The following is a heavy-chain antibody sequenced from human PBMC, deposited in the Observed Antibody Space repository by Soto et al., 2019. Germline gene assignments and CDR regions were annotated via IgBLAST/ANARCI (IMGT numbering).Heavy chain of an antibody. CDR2: IIPIFGTA. Sequence: ASVKVSCKASGGTFSSYAISWVRQAPGQGLEWMGGIIPIFGTANYAQKFQGRVTITADKSTSTAYIELSSLGSEDTAVYYCATPLYSSSSGFYYGMDVWGQGTTVTVSS. CDR1: GGTFSSYA. CDR3: ATPLYSSSSGFYYGMDV. D-gene: IGHD6-6*01. J-gene: IGHJ6*02. V-gene: IGHV1-69*06.